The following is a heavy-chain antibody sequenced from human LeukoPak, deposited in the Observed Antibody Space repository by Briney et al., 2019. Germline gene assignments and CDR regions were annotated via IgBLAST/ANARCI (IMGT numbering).Heavy chain of an antibody. CDR1: GGSFSGYY. CDR2: INHSGST. CDR3: ARTSVVPAAYFDY. D-gene: IGHD2-2*01. J-gene: IGHJ4*02. V-gene: IGHV4-34*01. Sequence: SETLSLTCAVYGGSFSGYYWSWIRQPPGKGLEWIGEINHSGSTNYNPSLKSRVTISVDTSRNQFSLKLSSVTAADTAVYYCARTSVVPAAYFDYWGQGTLVTVSS.